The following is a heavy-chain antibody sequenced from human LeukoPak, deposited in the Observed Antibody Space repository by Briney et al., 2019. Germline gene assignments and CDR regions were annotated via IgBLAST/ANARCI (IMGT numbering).Heavy chain of an antibody. CDR1: GGSISSSNW. CDR3: ARGGGGDYVDY. D-gene: IGHD3-16*01. J-gene: IGHJ4*02. Sequence: PSETLSLTCAVSGGSISSSNWWSWVRQPSGKGLEWIGYIYYSGSTNYNPSLKSRVTISVDTSKNQFSLKLSSVTAADTAVYYCARGGGGDYVDYWGQGTLVTVSS. CDR2: IYYSGST. V-gene: IGHV4-4*02.